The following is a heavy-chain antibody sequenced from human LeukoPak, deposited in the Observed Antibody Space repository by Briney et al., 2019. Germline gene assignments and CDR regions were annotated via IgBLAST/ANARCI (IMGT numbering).Heavy chain of an antibody. J-gene: IGHJ6*02. CDR3: ARGRSNYYGMDV. CDR1: DGSLNSYY. D-gene: IGHD1-26*01. Sequence: SETLSLTCSVSDGSLNSYYWNWIRRPPGKGLEWIGYIYYNENTNYSPSLTSRVTMSVDPSKNLFFLMVSSVTAADTAVYYCARGRSNYYGMDVWGQGTTVTVSS. V-gene: IGHV4-59*01. CDR2: IYYNENT.